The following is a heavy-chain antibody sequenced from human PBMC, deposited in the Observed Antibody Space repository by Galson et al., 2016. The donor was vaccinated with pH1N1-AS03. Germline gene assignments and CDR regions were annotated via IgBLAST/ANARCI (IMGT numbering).Heavy chain of an antibody. CDR1: GFTVTDNY. D-gene: IGHD3-16*01. CDR3: ARATHKKGGENYGACDS. V-gene: IGHV3-53*01. Sequence: SLRLSCAAPGFTVTDNYMSWVRQAPGKGLEWVSVMYRSGDTDYTDSVRGRITAYRDDPTNTVYLQMNSLRAEDTAVYYCARATHKKGGENYGACDSWGQGTLISVSS. J-gene: IGHJ4*02. CDR2: MYRSGDT.